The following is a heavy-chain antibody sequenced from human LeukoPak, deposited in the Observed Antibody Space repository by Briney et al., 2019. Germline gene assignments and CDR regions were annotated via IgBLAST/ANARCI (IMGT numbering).Heavy chain of an antibody. V-gene: IGHV4-61*02. CDR1: GGSISSGDYY. J-gene: IGHJ3*02. CDR3: ARAKNSGNYRWAFDI. Sequence: SETLSLTCTVSGGSISSGDYYWSWIRQPAGKGLEWIGRTYISGSTKYNPSLRSRVTISVDTSKNQFSLKLTSVTAADTAVYYRARAKNSGNYRWAFDIWGQGTTVTVSS. D-gene: IGHD1-26*01. CDR2: TYISGST.